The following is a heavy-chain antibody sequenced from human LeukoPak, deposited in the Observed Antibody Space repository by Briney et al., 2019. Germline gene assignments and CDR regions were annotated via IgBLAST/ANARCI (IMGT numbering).Heavy chain of an antibody. D-gene: IGHD2-2*01. J-gene: IGHJ4*02. V-gene: IGHV3-48*03. CDR3: AKSLLVVPAATEVGY. Sequence: PGGSLRLSCAASGFTFSSYEMNWVRQAPGKGLEWVSYISSSGSTIYYADSVKGRFTISRDNSKNTLYLQMNSLRAEDTAVYYCAKSLLVVPAATEVGYWGQGTLVTVSS. CDR2: ISSSGSTI. CDR1: GFTFSSYE.